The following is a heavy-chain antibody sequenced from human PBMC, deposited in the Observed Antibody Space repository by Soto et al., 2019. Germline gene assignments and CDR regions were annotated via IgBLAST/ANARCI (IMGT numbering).Heavy chain of an antibody. J-gene: IGHJ4*02. CDR3: ARESEDLTSNFDY. Sequence: GGSLRLSCAASGFTFTRYSMNWVRQAPGKGLEWVSSISSTTNYIYYGDSMKGRFTISRDNAKNSLYLEMNGLRAEDTAVYYCARESEDLTSNFDYWGQGTLVTVSS. CDR2: ISSTTNYI. CDR1: GFTFTRYS. V-gene: IGHV3-21*06.